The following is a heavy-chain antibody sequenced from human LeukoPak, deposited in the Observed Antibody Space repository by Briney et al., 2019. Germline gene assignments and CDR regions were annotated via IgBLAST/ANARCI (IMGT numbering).Heavy chain of an antibody. D-gene: IGHD5-18*01. CDR1: GASISSGRNY. J-gene: IGHJ4*02. CDR2: IYYSGNS. V-gene: IGHV4-39*01. Sequence: SETLSLTCNVSGASISSGRNYWGWIRQSPGKGLEWIASIYYSGNSYYNPTLKSRVSISVDTSKNHISLKLFSLTAADTALYYCARHLSGSAMMHYFDYWGQGNLVTVSS. CDR3: ARHLSGSAMMHYFDY.